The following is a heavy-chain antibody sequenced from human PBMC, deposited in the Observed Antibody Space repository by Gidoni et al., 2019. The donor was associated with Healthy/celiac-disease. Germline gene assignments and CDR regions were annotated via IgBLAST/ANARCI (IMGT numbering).Heavy chain of an antibody. CDR1: GGSFSGFY. CDR3: ARGVSGGSCYDPGGCNYYYYGMDV. J-gene: IGHJ6*02. Sequence: QVQLQHWCAGLLKPSETLSLTCAVDGGSFSGFYWIWIRPPPGKGLEWIGEINHRGSTNYNPFLKSRVTISVDTSKNQFSLKLSSVTAADTAVYYCARGVSGGSCYDPGGCNYYYYGMDVWGQGTTVTVSS. D-gene: IGHD2-15*01. CDR2: INHRGST. V-gene: IGHV4-34*01.